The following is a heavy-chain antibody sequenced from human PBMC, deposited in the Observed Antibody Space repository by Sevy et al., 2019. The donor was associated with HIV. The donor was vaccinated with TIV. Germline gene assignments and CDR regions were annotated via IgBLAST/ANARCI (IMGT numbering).Heavy chain of an antibody. J-gene: IGHJ4*02. CDR1: GYTLTQLS. V-gene: IGHV1-24*01. CDR3: ATTKDYYDSSGSPFDY. D-gene: IGHD3-22*01. CDR2: FDPEDGET. Sequence: ASVKVSCKVSGYTLTQLSMHWVRQAPGKVLEWMGSFDPEDGETLYAQNFQGRVTMTDDTSTDTAYMALSSLRSEDTAIYYCATTKDYYDSSGSPFDYWGQGTLVTVSS.